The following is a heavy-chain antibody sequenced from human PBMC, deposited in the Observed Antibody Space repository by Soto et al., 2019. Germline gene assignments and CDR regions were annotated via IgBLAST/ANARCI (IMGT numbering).Heavy chain of an antibody. V-gene: IGHV1-3*01. Sequence: GASVKVSCKASGYTFTSYAMHWVRQAPGQRLEWMGWINAGNGNTKYSQKFQGRVTITRDTSASTAYMELSSLRSEDTAVYYCARSYSLGYCSSTSCYEALYYFDYWGQGTLVTVSS. D-gene: IGHD2-2*01. CDR2: INAGNGNT. J-gene: IGHJ4*02. CDR3: ARSYSLGYCSSTSCYEALYYFDY. CDR1: GYTFTSYA.